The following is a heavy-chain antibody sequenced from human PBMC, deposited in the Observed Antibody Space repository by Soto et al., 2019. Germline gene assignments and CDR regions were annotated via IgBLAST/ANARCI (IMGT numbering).Heavy chain of an antibody. J-gene: IGHJ4*02. D-gene: IGHD6-19*01. Sequence: PGGSLRLSCAAPGFTFSSYAMSWVRQAPGKGLEWVSAISGSGGSTYYADSVKGRFTISRDNSKNTLYLQMNSLRAEDTAVYYCAKDRKGHSSGFIVWGQGTLVTVSS. CDR3: AKDRKGHSSGFIV. V-gene: IGHV3-23*01. CDR1: GFTFSSYA. CDR2: ISGSGGST.